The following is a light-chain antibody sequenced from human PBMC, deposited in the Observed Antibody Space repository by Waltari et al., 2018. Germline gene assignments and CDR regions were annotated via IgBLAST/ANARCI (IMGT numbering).Light chain of an antibody. J-gene: IGLJ2*01. CDR3: QVWDTSSDHVV. V-gene: IGLV3-21*02. CDR1: NIGGKP. CDR2: VHS. Sequence: SYVLTQPPSVSVAPGQTARVTCGGNNIGGKPVHWYPQKPGQAPVLVVQVHSDRPSGVHGGLSGSNSGNTATLTISGVEAEDEADYYCQVWDTSSDHVVFGGGTKLTVL.